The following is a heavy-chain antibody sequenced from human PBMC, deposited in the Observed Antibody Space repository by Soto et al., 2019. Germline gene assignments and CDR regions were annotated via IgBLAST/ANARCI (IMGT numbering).Heavy chain of an antibody. J-gene: IGHJ4*02. CDR3: AKGPLDYYYDSSGYLYYFDF. Sequence: GGSLRLSCAASGFTFSSYGMHWVRQAPGKGLEWVAVISYDGSNKYYADSVKGRFTISRDNSKNTLYLQMNSLRAEDTAVYYCAKGPLDYYYDSSGYLYYFDFWGQGTLVTVSS. D-gene: IGHD3-22*01. V-gene: IGHV3-30*18. CDR1: GFTFSSYG. CDR2: ISYDGSNK.